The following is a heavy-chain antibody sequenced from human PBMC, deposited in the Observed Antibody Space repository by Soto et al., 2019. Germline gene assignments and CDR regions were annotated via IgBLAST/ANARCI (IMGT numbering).Heavy chain of an antibody. V-gene: IGHV3-48*02. CDR2: ISSSSSTI. J-gene: IGHJ4*02. Sequence: GGSLRLSCAASGFTFSSYSMNWVRQAPGKGLEWVSYISSSSSTIYYADSVKGRFTISRDNAKNSLYLQMNSLRDEDTAVYYCARDTPFSSSPDIDYWGQGTLVTVSS. D-gene: IGHD6-6*01. CDR1: GFTFSSYS. CDR3: ARDTPFSSSPDIDY.